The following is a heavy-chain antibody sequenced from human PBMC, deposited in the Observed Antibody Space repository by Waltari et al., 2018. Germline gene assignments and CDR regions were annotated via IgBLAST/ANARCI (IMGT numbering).Heavy chain of an antibody. CDR1: GYTLTGYY. J-gene: IGHJ6*02. CDR3: AKYLGSETHYGLDV. V-gene: IGHV1-2*02. Sequence: QVQLVQSGAEVKTLGASVKVPCKASGYTLTGYYIHWVRQAPGQGLEWMGWIDASSGVTDSEQRFHGRVTKTGDTSNSTTYMELSRLKSDDTAVYYCAKYLGSETHYGLDVWGQGTTVTVSS. D-gene: IGHD3-10*01. CDR2: IDASSGVT.